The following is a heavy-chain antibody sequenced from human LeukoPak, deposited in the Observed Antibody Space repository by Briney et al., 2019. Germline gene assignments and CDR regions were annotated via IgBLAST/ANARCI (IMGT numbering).Heavy chain of an antibody. V-gene: IGHV3-7*01. CDR2: IKQDGSER. J-gene: IGHJ4*02. D-gene: IGHD3-22*01. Sequence: GGSLRLSCAASGFTFNNFWMNWVRQAPGKGLEWVANIKQDGSERYYVDSVKGRFTISRDNAKNSLYLQMNSLRPDDTAVYYCARAPGTMIVVDYWGQGALVTVSS. CDR3: ARAPGTMIVVDY. CDR1: GFTFNNFW.